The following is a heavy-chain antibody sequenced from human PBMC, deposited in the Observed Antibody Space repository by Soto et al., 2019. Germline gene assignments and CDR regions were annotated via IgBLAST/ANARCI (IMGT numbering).Heavy chain of an antibody. J-gene: IGHJ3*02. CDR2: IYYSGST. CDR1: GGSISSGGYY. Sequence: SETLSLTCTVSGGSISSGGYYWSWIRQHPGKGLEWIGYIYYSGSTYYNPSLKSRVTISVDTSKNQFSLKLSSVTAADTAVYYCARDVDNYDSSGYDAFDIWGQGTMVTVS. CDR3: ARDVDNYDSSGYDAFDI. V-gene: IGHV4-31*03. D-gene: IGHD3-22*01.